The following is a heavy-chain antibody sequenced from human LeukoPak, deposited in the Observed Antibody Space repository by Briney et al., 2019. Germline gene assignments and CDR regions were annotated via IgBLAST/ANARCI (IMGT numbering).Heavy chain of an antibody. CDR1: GYTFTGYY. J-gene: IGHJ4*02. D-gene: IGHD6-19*01. V-gene: IGHV1-2*02. Sequence: ASVKVSCKASGYTFTGYYMHWVRQAPGQGLEWMGWINPNSGGTNYAQKFQGRVTMTRDTSISTAYMELSRLRSDDTAVYYCAREEYSSGWYFDYWGQGTLVTVSS. CDR3: AREEYSSGWYFDY. CDR2: INPNSGGT.